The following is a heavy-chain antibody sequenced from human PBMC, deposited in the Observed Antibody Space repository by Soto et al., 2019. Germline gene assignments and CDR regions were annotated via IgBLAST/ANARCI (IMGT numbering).Heavy chain of an antibody. CDR1: GGSISSSSYY. CDR3: ARHDYGDYPNIEFDY. CDR2: IYYSGST. D-gene: IGHD4-17*01. J-gene: IGHJ4*02. Sequence: SETLSLTCTVSGGSISSSSYYWGWIRQPPGKGLEWIGSIYYSGSTYYNPSLKSRVTISVDTSKNQFSLKLSSVTAADTAVYYCARHDYGDYPNIEFDYWGQGTLVTVSS. V-gene: IGHV4-39*01.